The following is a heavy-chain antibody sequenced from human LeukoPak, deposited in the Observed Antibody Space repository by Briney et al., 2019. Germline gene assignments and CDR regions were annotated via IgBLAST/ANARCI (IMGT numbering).Heavy chain of an antibody. J-gene: IGHJ4*02. CDR3: TALGAASEY. CDR1: GLTFSSAW. V-gene: IGHV3-15*01. Sequence: PGGSLRLSCVGSGLTFSSAWMSWIRQAPGKGLQWVGHIKSKTDGGTTEYAAPVKGRFTISRDDSKNTLYLQMNSLKNEDAALYYCTALGAASEYWGQGALVTVSS. D-gene: IGHD2-15*01. CDR2: IKSKTDGGTT.